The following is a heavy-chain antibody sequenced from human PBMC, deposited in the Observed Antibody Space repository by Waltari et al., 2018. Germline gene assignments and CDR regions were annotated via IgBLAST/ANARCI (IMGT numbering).Heavy chain of an antibody. D-gene: IGHD6-13*01. CDR1: GFFFINSW. V-gene: IGHV3-74*01. Sequence: EVQLVESGGGLVQPGGSLRLSCAASGFFFINSWMHWVRPAPGKGLVSVSHINTDGSITNYADSVKGRFTISRDNAKNTLFLQMNSLRAEDTAVYYCVMYSSSFLGDCWGQGTLVTVSS. CDR2: INTDGSIT. J-gene: IGHJ4*02. CDR3: VMYSSSFLGDC.